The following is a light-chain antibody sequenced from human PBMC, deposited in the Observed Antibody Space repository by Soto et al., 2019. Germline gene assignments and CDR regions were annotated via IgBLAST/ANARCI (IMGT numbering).Light chain of an antibody. CDR3: QQRSNWPPN. Sequence: EIVLTQSPATLSLSPGERATLSCRASQSVSSYLAWYQQKPGQAHRLLIYDASNRATGIPARFSGSGSGTYFTLTISSLEPEDFAVYYCQQRSNWPPNFGQGTKLEIK. J-gene: IGKJ2*01. V-gene: IGKV3-11*01. CDR1: QSVSSY. CDR2: DAS.